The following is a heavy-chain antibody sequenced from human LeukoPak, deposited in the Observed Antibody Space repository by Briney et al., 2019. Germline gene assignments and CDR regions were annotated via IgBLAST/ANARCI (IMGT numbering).Heavy chain of an antibody. Sequence: PGGSLRLSCAASGFTFSSYSMNWVRQAPGKGLEWVSYISSSSSTIYYADSVKGRFTISRDNAKNSLYLQMNSLRAEDTAVYYCARGWSQYYYYYMDVWGKGTTVTVSS. J-gene: IGHJ6*03. D-gene: IGHD3-3*01. V-gene: IGHV3-48*01. CDR1: GFTFSSYS. CDR3: ARGWSQYYYYYMDV. CDR2: ISSSSSTI.